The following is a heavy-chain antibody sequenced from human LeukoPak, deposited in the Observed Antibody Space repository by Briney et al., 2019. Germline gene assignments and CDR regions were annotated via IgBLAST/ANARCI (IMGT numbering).Heavy chain of an antibody. D-gene: IGHD2-2*01. V-gene: IGHV1-24*01. CDR1: GYTFTELS. J-gene: IGHJ4*02. CDR3: ATRASPQLNLYYFDY. Sequence: SVKVSCKVSGYTFTELSMHWVRQAPGKGLEWMGGFDSEKGETIYAEKLQGRVTMTGDTSTDTAYMELSSLRSEDTAVYYCATRASPQLNLYYFDYWGQGTLVTVSS. CDR2: FDSEKGET.